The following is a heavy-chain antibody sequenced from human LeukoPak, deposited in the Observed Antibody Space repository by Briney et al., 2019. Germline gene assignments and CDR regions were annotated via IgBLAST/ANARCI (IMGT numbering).Heavy chain of an antibody. CDR2: IIPIFGTA. V-gene: IGHV1-69*13. CDR1: GGTFSSYA. J-gene: IGHJ6*02. CDR3: ARDEAYYDFWSGRNYYYYGMDV. Sequence: ASVKVSCKASGGTFSSYAISWVRQAPGQGLEWMGGIIPIFGTANYAQKFQGRVTITADESTSTAYMELSSLRSEDTAVYYCARDEAYYDFWSGRNYYYYGMDVWGQGTTVTVSS. D-gene: IGHD3-3*01.